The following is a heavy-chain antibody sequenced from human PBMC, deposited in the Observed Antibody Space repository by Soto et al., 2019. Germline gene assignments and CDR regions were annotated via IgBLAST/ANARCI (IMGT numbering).Heavy chain of an antibody. CDR2: ISAYNGNT. V-gene: IGHV1-18*04. Sequence: ASVKVSCKASGHTFTSYAINWVRQAPGQGLEWMGWISAYNGNTKYAQRFQGRVTMTTDTSTSTAYMELRSLRSDDTAVYYCARANTIMINHDELPWGQRTLVTVSS. D-gene: IGHD3-16*01. J-gene: IGHJ4*02. CDR1: GHTFTSYA. CDR3: ARANTIMINHDELP.